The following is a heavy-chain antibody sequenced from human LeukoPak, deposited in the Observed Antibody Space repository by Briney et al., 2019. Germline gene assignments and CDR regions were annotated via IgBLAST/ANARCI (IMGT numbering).Heavy chain of an antibody. Sequence: SETLSLTCTVSGGSISSYYWSWIRQPPGKGLEWIGYIYYSGSTNYNPSLKSRVTISVDTSKNQFSLKLSSVTAADTAVYYCAREGAGRDGYNLGGWFDPWGQGTLVTVSS. J-gene: IGHJ5*02. V-gene: IGHV4-59*01. CDR1: GGSISSYY. CDR2: IYYSGST. CDR3: AREGAGRDGYNLGGWFDP. D-gene: IGHD5-24*01.